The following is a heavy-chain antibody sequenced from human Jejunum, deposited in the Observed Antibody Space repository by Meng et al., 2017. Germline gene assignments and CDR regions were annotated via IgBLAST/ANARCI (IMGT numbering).Heavy chain of an antibody. V-gene: IGHV4-61*08. CDR2: AST. Sequence: QVQLQRSGPGPVRPSQTLPSHCPVSGGSGSRAGYQWGWIRQPPGKGLEWIGYASTNYNPSLKSRVTISLDTSRNQFSLSLSSVTAADTAVYYCARDHMGSLDYWGQGILVTVSS. D-gene: IGHD1-26*01. CDR3: ARDHMGSLDY. CDR1: GGSGSRAGYQ. J-gene: IGHJ4*02.